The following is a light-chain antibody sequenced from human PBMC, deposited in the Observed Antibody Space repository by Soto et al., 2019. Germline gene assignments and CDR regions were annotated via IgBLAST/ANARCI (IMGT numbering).Light chain of an antibody. CDR2: GTT. Sequence: EIVLTQSPGTLSLSPGERATLSCRASQSVTSSYLAWYQQKPGQAPRLLIHGTTSRATGTPDRFSGSGSGTDFTLTINRLEPEDFAVYYCQQYDSSPPSITFGQGTRLEIK. J-gene: IGKJ5*01. CDR3: QQYDSSPPSIT. CDR1: QSVTSSY. V-gene: IGKV3-20*01.